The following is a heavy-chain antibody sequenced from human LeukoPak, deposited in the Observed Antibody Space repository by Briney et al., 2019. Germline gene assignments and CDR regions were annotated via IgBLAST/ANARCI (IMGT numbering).Heavy chain of an antibody. Sequence: PGRSLRLSCTASGFTFSDYAMTWVRHARGKGLEGVVFIRNKANGGTADYAASVKGRFTISRDDSKTIAYLQMNSLKTEDTAVYFCSRAYSTGWLGINDFWGQGALVTVSS. CDR2: IRNKANGGTA. CDR3: SRAYSTGWLGINDF. CDR1: GFTFSDYA. D-gene: IGHD6-19*01. J-gene: IGHJ4*02. V-gene: IGHV3-49*04.